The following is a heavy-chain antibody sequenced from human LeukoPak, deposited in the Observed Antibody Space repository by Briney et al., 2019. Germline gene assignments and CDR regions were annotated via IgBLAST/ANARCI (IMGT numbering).Heavy chain of an antibody. CDR2: IYYSGTT. CDR3: ARLIIHYDFLSYYYYYMDV. V-gene: IGHV4-39*01. CDR1: GGSLSRSSHY. J-gene: IGHJ6*03. Sequence: PSETLSLTCTVSGGSLSRSSHYWAWIRQPPGKGLEWLGSIYYSGTTYYNPSLKSRVTISVDTSKNQFSLKLSSVTAADTAVYYCARLIIHYDFLSYYYYYMDVWGKGTTVTVSS. D-gene: IGHD3-3*01.